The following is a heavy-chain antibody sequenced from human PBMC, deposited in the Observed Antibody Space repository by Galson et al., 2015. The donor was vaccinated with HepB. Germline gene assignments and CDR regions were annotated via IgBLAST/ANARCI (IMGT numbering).Heavy chain of an antibody. V-gene: IGHV3-23*01. Sequence: SLRLSCAASGLIFSNYAMTWVRQAAGKGLEWVSTISDRTYYADSVKGRFTISRDNSKNTLYLQMNSLRADDTAVYYCTKDSSSGYPHYFDYWGQGTLVTVSS. D-gene: IGHD3-22*01. CDR2: ISDRT. J-gene: IGHJ4*02. CDR1: GLIFSNYA. CDR3: TKDSSSGYPHYFDY.